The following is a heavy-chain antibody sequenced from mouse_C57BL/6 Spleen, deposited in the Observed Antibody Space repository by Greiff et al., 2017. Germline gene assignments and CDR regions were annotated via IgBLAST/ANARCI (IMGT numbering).Heavy chain of an antibody. CDR3: ARHEEAWFAY. CDR1: GFTFSSYT. CDR2: ISGGGGNT. V-gene: IGHV5-9*01. Sequence: EVKVVESGGGLVKPGGSLKLSCAASGFTFSSYTMSWVRQTPEKRLEWVATISGGGGNTYYPDSVKGRFTISRDNAKNTLYLQMSSLRSEDTALYYCARHEEAWFAYWGQGTLVTVSA. J-gene: IGHJ3*01.